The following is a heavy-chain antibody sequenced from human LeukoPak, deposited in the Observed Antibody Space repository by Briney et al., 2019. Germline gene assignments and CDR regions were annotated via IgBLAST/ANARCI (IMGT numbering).Heavy chain of an antibody. CDR3: ARWRRVGDAFDI. CDR2: IWYDGSNK. D-gene: IGHD3-10*01. J-gene: IGHJ3*02. CDR1: GFTFSSYG. V-gene: IGHV3-33*01. Sequence: PGRSLRLSCAASGFTFSSYGMHWVRQAPGKGLEWVAVIWYDGSNKYYADSVKGRFTISRDNSKNTLYLQMNSLRAEDTAVYYCARWRRVGDAFDIWGQGTMVTVSS.